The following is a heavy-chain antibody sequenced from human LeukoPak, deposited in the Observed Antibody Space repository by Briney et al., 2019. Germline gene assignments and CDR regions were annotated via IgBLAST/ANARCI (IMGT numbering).Heavy chain of an antibody. Sequence: GGSLRLSCAASGFTFTTYWMHWVRQAPGKGLVWVSHINSDGSITSYADSAKGRFTISRDNAKNTLYLQMNSLRAEDTAVYYCARDAVDTANAVWGQGTTVTVSS. D-gene: IGHD5-18*01. J-gene: IGHJ6*02. V-gene: IGHV3-74*01. CDR3: ARDAVDTANAV. CDR1: GFTFTTYW. CDR2: INSDGSIT.